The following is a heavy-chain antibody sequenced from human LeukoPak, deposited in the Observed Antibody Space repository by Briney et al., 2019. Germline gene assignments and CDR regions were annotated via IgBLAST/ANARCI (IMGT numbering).Heavy chain of an antibody. CDR3: ARGRHDITMIVVVMTSVSYYLDV. D-gene: IGHD3-22*01. CDR2: INPSGST. CDR1: GGSISSYY. V-gene: IGHV4-4*07. J-gene: IGHJ6*03. Sequence: PSETLSLTCTVSGGSISSYYWSWIRQPAGKGLEWVGDINPSGSTYYNPSLKSRLTISVDTSKNQFSLNLRSVTAADTAVYYCARGRHDITMIVVVMTSVSYYLDVWGKGTTVTVS.